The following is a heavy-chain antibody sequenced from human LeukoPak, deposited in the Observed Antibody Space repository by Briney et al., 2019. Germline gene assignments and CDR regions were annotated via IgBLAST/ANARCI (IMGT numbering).Heavy chain of an antibody. Sequence: GGSLRLSCAASGFTFHNNGMSWVRQAPGKGLEWVSAISGSSRSTYHAESVKGRFTISRDNSKNTLFLQMNSLRAEDTAVYYCGKDSRPLVTTFRSRWTDSWGQGTLVTVSS. V-gene: IGHV3-23*01. D-gene: IGHD1/OR15-1a*01. J-gene: IGHJ4*02. CDR1: GFTFHNNG. CDR3: GKDSRPLVTTFRSRWTDS. CDR2: ISGSSRST.